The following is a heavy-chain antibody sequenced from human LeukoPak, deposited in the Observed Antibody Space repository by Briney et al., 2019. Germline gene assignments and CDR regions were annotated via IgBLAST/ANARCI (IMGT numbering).Heavy chain of an antibody. CDR2: IDGDGSVT. Sequence: GGSLRLSCAASGFTLRTYWMHWVRQVPGEGLMWVSRIDGDGSVTNYADSVKGRFTISRDNSKNTLYLQMNSLRTGDTAVYYCAKDQYSGYQAQYYGMDVWGQGTTVTVSS. V-gene: IGHV3-74*01. CDR1: GFTLRTYW. J-gene: IGHJ6*02. CDR3: AKDQYSGYQAQYYGMDV. D-gene: IGHD5-12*01.